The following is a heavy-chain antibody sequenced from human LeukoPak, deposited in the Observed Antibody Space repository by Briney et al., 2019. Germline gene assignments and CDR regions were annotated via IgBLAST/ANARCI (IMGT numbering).Heavy chain of an antibody. Sequence: ASVNVSFKASGSTFSNYYIHWVRQAPGQGLEWMGVINPSGVNTGYAQKFQGRLTRTRDTSTSTVCMDLRSLRSEDTAVYYCARDPSTVHGFYHYYMDVSGKGTTVTVSS. J-gene: IGHJ6*03. CDR2: INPSGVNT. CDR3: ARDPSTVHGFYHYYMDV. V-gene: IGHV1-46*01. D-gene: IGHD2/OR15-2a*01. CDR1: GSTFSNYY.